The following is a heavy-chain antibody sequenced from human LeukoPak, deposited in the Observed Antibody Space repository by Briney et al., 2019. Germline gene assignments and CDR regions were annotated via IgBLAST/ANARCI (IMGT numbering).Heavy chain of an antibody. CDR2: ISGYNGNT. V-gene: IGHV1-18*01. Sequence: ASVKVSCKASGYRFTSYGISWVRQAPGQGLEWMGWISGYNGNTNYAQKLQGRVTMATDTSTSTAYMELRSLRSDDTAVYYCAREYCSTTRCYMADYWGQGTLVTVSS. D-gene: IGHD2-2*01. CDR1: GYRFTSYG. CDR3: AREYCSTTRCYMADY. J-gene: IGHJ4*02.